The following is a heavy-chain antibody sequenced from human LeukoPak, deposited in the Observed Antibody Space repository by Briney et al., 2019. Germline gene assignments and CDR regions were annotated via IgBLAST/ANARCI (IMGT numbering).Heavy chain of an antibody. CDR2: IYHSGST. Sequence: SETLSLTCTVSGYSTSSGYYWGWIRQPPGKGLEWIGSIYHSGSTYYNPSLKSRVTISVDTSKNQFSLKLSSVTAADTAVYYCARVRYYDILTGYYYYYYYMDVWGKGTTVTVSS. D-gene: IGHD3-9*01. V-gene: IGHV4-38-2*02. CDR1: GYSTSSGYY. CDR3: ARVRYYDILTGYYYYYYYMDV. J-gene: IGHJ6*03.